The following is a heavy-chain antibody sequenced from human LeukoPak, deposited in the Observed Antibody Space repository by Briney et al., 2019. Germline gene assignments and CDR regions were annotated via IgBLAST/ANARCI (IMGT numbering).Heavy chain of an antibody. CDR2: ISGSGGST. Sequence: GGSLRLSCAASGFTLSSYAMSWVRPAPGEGLEWVSAISGSGGSTHYAGYVKGRYTISRDNSKNALYLQMNSLRAEDTAVYYCAKGNYDSSGYYYYPGYWGQGTLVTVSS. V-gene: IGHV3-23*01. D-gene: IGHD3-22*01. CDR3: AKGNYDSSGYYYYPGY. CDR1: GFTLSSYA. J-gene: IGHJ4*02.